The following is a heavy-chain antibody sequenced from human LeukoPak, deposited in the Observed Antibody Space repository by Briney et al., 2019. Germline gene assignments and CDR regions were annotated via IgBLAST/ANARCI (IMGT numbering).Heavy chain of an antibody. CDR3: AKACGRTYGDYVGYFDS. CDR1: RYTFTDYY. D-gene: IGHD4-17*01. V-gene: IGHV1-2*02. CDR2: INPDNGGT. J-gene: IGHJ4*02. Sequence: GASVKVSCKASRYTFTDYYVHWARQAPGQGLERMGWINPDNGGTNYAQKFQGSVTMTRDTSISTAYMELRRLRSDDTAVFYCAKACGRTYGDYVGYFDSWGQGTLVTVSS.